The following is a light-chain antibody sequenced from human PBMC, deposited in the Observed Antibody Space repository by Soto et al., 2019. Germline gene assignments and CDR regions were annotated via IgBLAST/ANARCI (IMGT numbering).Light chain of an antibody. V-gene: IGKV3-11*01. CDR2: DAS. CDR3: QQHNTWPIT. CDR1: QSVSSY. J-gene: IGKJ5*01. Sequence: ETVLTQSPATLSLSAGERATLSCRASQSVSSYLAWYQQKPGQAPRLLIYDASNRATGIPARFSGSGSGTDFTLTISSLEPEDFAVYPCQQHNTWPITFGQGTRLEIK.